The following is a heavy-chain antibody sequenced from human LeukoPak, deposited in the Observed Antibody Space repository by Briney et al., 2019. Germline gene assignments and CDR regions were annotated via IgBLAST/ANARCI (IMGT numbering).Heavy chain of an antibody. J-gene: IGHJ4*02. CDR2: IYPGDSDT. CDR1: RYSFTSYW. CDR3: ARRSSGNFDY. D-gene: IGHD3-10*01. Sequence: GGSLRLSCKGSRYSFTSYWIGWVRQMPGKGLEWMGIIYPGDSDTRYSPSFQGQVTISADKSISAAYLQWSSLNASDTAMYYCARRSSGNFDYWGQGTLVTVSS. V-gene: IGHV5-51*01.